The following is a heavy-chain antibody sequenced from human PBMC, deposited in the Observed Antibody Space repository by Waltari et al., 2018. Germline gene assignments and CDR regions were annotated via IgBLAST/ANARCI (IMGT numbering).Heavy chain of an antibody. Sequence: EVQLVESGGGLVQPGGSLRLSCAASGFTFSSYEMNWVRQAPGKGLEWVSYISSSGSTIYYADSVKGRFTISRDNAKNSLYLQMNSLRAEDTAVYYCASGRYRSLFDYWGQGTLVTVSS. CDR3: ASGRYRSLFDY. CDR1: GFTFSSYE. D-gene: IGHD6-19*01. CDR2: ISSSGSTI. V-gene: IGHV3-48*03. J-gene: IGHJ4*02.